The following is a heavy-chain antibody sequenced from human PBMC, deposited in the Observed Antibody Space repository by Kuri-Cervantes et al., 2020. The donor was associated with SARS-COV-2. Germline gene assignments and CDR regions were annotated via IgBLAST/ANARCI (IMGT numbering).Heavy chain of an antibody. CDR2: ISGSGGST. D-gene: IGHD6-6*01. CDR3: ARVPRSSSQTY. J-gene: IGHJ4*02. CDR1: GFTFSSYA. V-gene: IGHV3-23*01. Sequence: GGSLRLSCAASGFTFSSYAMGWVRQAPGKGLEWVSAISGSGGSTYYADSVKGRFTISRDNSKNTLYLQMNSLRAEDTAVYYCARVPRSSSQTYWGQGTLVTVSS.